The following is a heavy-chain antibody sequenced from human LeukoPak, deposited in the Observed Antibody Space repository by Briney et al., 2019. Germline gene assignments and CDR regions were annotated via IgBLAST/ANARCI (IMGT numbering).Heavy chain of an antibody. J-gene: IGHJ6*03. Sequence: ASVKVSCKASGYTFTNYAIHWVRQAPGQRFEWMGWINAANGHKKYSQEFQDRITITRDTSATTAYMELSNLRSEDMALYYCARGRGPPNTNRDFYYYYYMDVWGTGTTVTVSS. CDR3: ARGRGPPNTNRDFYYYYYMDV. CDR2: INAANGHK. D-gene: IGHD3-10*01. V-gene: IGHV1-3*03. CDR1: GYTFTNYA.